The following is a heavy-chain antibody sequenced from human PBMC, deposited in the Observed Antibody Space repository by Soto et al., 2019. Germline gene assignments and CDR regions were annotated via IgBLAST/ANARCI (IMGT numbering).Heavy chain of an antibody. CDR1: GFTFSSYA. CDR2: ISGSGGST. Sequence: EVQLLESGGGLGQPGGSLRLSCAASGFTFSSYAMSWVRQAPGKGLEWVSAISGSGGSTYYADSVKGRFTISRDNSKNTLYLQMNSLRAEDTAVYYCAKGSSDYYGGDHDAFDIWGQGTMVTVSS. D-gene: IGHD3-10*01. V-gene: IGHV3-23*01. CDR3: AKGSSDYYGGDHDAFDI. J-gene: IGHJ3*02.